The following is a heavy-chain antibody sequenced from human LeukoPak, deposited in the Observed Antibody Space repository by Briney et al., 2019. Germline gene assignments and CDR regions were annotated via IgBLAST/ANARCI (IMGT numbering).Heavy chain of an antibody. CDR3: ARGTYYYDSSGYYSYYFDY. J-gene: IGHJ4*02. CDR2: INHSGST. CDR1: GGSFSGYY. V-gene: IGHV4-34*01. D-gene: IGHD3-22*01. Sequence: SETLSLTCAVYGGSFSGYYWSWIRQPPGKGLEWIGGINHSGSTTYNPSLKSRVTISVDTSKNQFSLKLSSVTAADTAVYYCARGTYYYDSSGYYSYYFDYWGQGTLVTVSS.